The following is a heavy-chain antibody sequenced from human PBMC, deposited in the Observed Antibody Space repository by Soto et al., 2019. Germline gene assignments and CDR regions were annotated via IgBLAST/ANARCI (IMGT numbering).Heavy chain of an antibody. V-gene: IGHV1-69*01. J-gene: IGHJ6*02. Sequence: QVQLVQSGAEVKKPGSSVKVSCKASGGTFSSYAISWVRQAPGQGLEWMGGIIPIFGTANYAQKFQGRVTITADESTSTAYMELSSLRSEDTAVYYCARGPHERPLRYQGPYYYSYGMEVWGQGTTVTVSS. CDR2: IIPIFGTA. CDR1: GGTFSSYA. CDR3: ARGPHERPLRYQGPYYYSYGMEV. D-gene: IGHD2-2*01.